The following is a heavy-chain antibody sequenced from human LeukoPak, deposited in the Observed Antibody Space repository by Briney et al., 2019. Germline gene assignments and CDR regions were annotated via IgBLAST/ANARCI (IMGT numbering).Heavy chain of an antibody. CDR2: ISYDGSNK. J-gene: IGHJ4*02. D-gene: IGHD1-26*01. V-gene: IGHV3-30-3*01. Sequence: GGSLRLSCAASGFTFSNYAVSWVRQAPRKGLEWVAVISYDGSNKYYADSVKGRFTISRDNSKNTLYLQMNSLRAEDTAVYYCARESEGVGFDYWGQGTLVTVSS. CDR1: GFTFSNYA. CDR3: ARESEGVGFDY.